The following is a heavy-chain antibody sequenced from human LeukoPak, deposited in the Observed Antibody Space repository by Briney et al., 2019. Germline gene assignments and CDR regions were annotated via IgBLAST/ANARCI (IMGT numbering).Heavy chain of an antibody. D-gene: IGHD3-10*01. CDR1: GGSVSGGNNY. Sequence: SQTLSLTCTVSGGSVSGGNNYWSWIRQPPGKGLEWIGYIYYSGSTNYNPSLKSRVTISVDTSKNQFSLKLSSVTAADTAVYYCARATYYYGSGSYYYYMDVWGKGTTVTVSS. CDR3: ARATYYYGSGSYYYYMDV. J-gene: IGHJ6*03. CDR2: IYYSGST. V-gene: IGHV4-61*01.